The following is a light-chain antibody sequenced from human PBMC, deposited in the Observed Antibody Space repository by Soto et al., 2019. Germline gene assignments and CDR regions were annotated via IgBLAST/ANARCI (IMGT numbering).Light chain of an antibody. CDR1: SSDVGGYNY. CDR3: CSGTGSVYV. J-gene: IGLJ1*01. Sequence: QSALTQPRSVSGSPGQSVTISCTGTSSDVGGYNYVSWYQQHPGKAPKLMIYDVSKRPSGVSDRFSGSKSGNTASLTISGLEAEADADYYSCSGTGSVYVFGTGTKLTVL. CDR2: DVS. V-gene: IGLV2-11*01.